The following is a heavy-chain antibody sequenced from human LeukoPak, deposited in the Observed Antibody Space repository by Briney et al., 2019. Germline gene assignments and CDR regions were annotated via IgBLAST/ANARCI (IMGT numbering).Heavy chain of an antibody. Sequence: GGSLRLSCAASGFTFSSYAMSWVRQAPGKGLEWDSVISGSGGSTYYADSVKGRFSISRDNSKNTLYLQMNSLRAEDTAVYYCAKGMAWAYGDYEYYFDYWGQGTLVTVSS. J-gene: IGHJ4*02. D-gene: IGHD4-17*01. CDR2: ISGSGGST. CDR3: AKGMAWAYGDYEYYFDY. CDR1: GFTFSSYA. V-gene: IGHV3-23*01.